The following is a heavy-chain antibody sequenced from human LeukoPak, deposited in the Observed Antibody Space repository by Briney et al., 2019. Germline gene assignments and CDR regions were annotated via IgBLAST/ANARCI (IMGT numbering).Heavy chain of an antibody. CDR3: AKEDDSSGYRYWHFDV. CDR2: IYTSGST. V-gene: IGHV4-61*02. J-gene: IGHJ2*01. CDR1: GASISSGNYY. Sequence: SETLSLTCTVYGASISSGNYYWTWIRQAAGKGLEWIGRIYTSGSTSYNPSLKSRVTISLHTSKNQFSLKLTSVTAADTALYFCAKEDDSSGYRYWHFDVWGRGTLVTVSS. D-gene: IGHD3-22*01.